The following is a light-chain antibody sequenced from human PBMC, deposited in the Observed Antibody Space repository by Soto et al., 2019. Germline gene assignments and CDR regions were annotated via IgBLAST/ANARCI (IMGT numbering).Light chain of an antibody. CDR2: DVT. V-gene: IGLV2-14*03. Sequence: QSALTQPASVSGSPGQSITISCTGTSSDVGAYNYVSWYQHHPGKAPKLMIYDVTNRPSGVSNRFSGSKSGNTASLTISGLQAEDEADYYCGSHPSSNTPVVFGGGTKLTVL. CDR3: GSHPSSNTPVV. CDR1: SSDVGAYNY. J-gene: IGLJ2*01.